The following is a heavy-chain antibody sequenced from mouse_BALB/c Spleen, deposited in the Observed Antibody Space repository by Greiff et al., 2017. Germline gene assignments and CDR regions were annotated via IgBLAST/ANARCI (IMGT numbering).Heavy chain of an antibody. CDR1: GFNIKDTY. CDR2: IDPANGNT. Sequence: DVQLVESGAELVKPGASVKLSCTASGFNIKDTYMHWVKQRPEQGLEWIGRIDPANGNTKYDPKFQGKATITADTSSNTAYLQLSSLTSEDTAVYYCARCDGYYRGYFDVWGAGTTVTVSS. J-gene: IGHJ1*01. D-gene: IGHD2-3*01. CDR3: ARCDGYYRGYFDV. V-gene: IGHV14-3*02.